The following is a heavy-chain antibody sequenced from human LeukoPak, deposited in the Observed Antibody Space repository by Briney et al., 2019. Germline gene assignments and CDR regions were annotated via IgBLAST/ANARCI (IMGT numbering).Heavy chain of an antibody. CDR1: GGSVSSGSYY. J-gene: IGHJ6*02. CDR2: IYYSGST. V-gene: IGHV4-61*01. D-gene: IGHD1-26*01. Sequence: PSETLSLTCTVSGGSVSSGSYYWNWIRQPPGKGLEWIGYIYYSGSTNYNPSLKSRVTISVDTSKNQFSLKLSSVTAADTAVYYCARSMSLVYYYYGMDVWGQGTTVTVSS. CDR3: ARSMSLVYYYYGMDV.